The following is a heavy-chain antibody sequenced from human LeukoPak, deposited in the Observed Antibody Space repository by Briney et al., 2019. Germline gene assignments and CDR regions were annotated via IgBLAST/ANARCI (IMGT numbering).Heavy chain of an antibody. Sequence: GGSLRLSCAASGFTFSSYAMHWLRQAPGKGLEWVAVISYDGSNKYYADSVKGRFTISRDNSKNTLYLQMNSLRAEDTSVYYCAREVEATYGGNSHGCFDYWGQGTLVTVSS. CDR3: AREVEATYGGNSHGCFDY. D-gene: IGHD4-23*01. CDR2: ISYDGSNK. J-gene: IGHJ4*02. CDR1: GFTFSSYA. V-gene: IGHV3-30-3*01.